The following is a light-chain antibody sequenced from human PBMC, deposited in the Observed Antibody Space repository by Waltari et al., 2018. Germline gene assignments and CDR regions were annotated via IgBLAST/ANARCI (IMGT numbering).Light chain of an antibody. CDR1: SSDVGTYKY. V-gene: IGLV2-14*03. Sequence: QSALTQPASVSGSPGQSITISCIGTSSDVGTYKYVSWYQRHPGNAPKLLIYDVSHRPAGVSNRFSCSKSGNTASLTISGLQAEDGADYYCSSYTSSTTLLVFGTGTKVTVL. CDR2: DVS. CDR3: SSYTSSTTLLV. J-gene: IGLJ1*01.